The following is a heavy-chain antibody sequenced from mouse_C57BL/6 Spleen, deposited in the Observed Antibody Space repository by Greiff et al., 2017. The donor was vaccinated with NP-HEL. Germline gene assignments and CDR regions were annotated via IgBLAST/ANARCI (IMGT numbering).Heavy chain of an antibody. J-gene: IGHJ2*01. Sequence: VMLVESGPELVKPGASVKLSCKASGYTFTSYDINWVKQRPGQGLEWIGWIYPRDGSTKYNEKFKGKATLTVDTSSSTAYMELHSLTSEDSAVYFCAKYAQRGYWGQGTTLTVSS. CDR2: IYPRDGST. CDR1: GYTFTSYD. CDR3: AKYAQRGY. V-gene: IGHV1-85*01. D-gene: IGHD6-5*01.